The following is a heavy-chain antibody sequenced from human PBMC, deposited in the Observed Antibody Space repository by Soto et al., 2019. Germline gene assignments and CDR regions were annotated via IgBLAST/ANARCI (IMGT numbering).Heavy chain of an antibody. J-gene: IGHJ5*02. D-gene: IGHD2-21*02. Sequence: QVQLVQSGAEVKKPGASVRVSCRTSGYTFTSYAIHWVRQAPGQGLEWMAWSNIGNGNTKYSQKFQGRVTVSRDTSASTAYMELSSLRSEDTAVYYCAREPLCCGVCDNHWLDAWGQGTLVTVSS. CDR3: AREPLCCGVCDNHWLDA. V-gene: IGHV1-3*04. CDR1: GYTFTSYA. CDR2: SNIGNGNT.